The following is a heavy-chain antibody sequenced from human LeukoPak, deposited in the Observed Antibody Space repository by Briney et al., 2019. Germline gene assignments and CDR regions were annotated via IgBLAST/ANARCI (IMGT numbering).Heavy chain of an antibody. CDR2: INWNGGST. J-gene: IGHJ3*02. D-gene: IGHD1-26*01. CDR3: ARASSYLNWDDAFDI. V-gene: IGHV3-20*04. CDR1: GFTFDDYG. Sequence: GGSLRLSCAASGFTFDDYGMSWVRQALGKGLEGVSGINWNGGSTVYADSVKGRFTISRDNAKNSLYLQMNSLRAEDTALYYCARASSYLNWDDAFDIWGQGTMVTVSS.